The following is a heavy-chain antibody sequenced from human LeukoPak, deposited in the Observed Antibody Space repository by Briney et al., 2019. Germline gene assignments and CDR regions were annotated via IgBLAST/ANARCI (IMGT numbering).Heavy chain of an antibody. V-gene: IGHV4-4*07. CDR3: ARVENNWNHNWFDP. Sequence: SETLSLTCTVSGDSLSSYYWSWIRQPAGKGLEWIGRIYTSGTTNYNPSLKSRVTMSVDTSKNQFSLKLSSVTAADTAVYYCARVENNWNHNWFDPWGQGTLVTVSS. CDR1: GDSLSSYY. CDR2: IYTSGTT. J-gene: IGHJ5*02. D-gene: IGHD1-20*01.